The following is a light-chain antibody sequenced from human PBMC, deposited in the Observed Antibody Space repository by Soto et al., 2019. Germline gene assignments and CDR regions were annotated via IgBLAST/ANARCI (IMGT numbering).Light chain of an antibody. Sequence: EIVLTQSPGTLSLSPGERATLSCRASQSVSSSYLAWYQQKPAQAPRLLIYGASSRATGIPDRFSGSGSGTDFTLTISRLEPEDFAVYYCQQYGSSPTTFGQGTKVEIK. V-gene: IGKV3-20*01. J-gene: IGKJ1*01. CDR3: QQYGSSPTT. CDR2: GAS. CDR1: QSVSSSY.